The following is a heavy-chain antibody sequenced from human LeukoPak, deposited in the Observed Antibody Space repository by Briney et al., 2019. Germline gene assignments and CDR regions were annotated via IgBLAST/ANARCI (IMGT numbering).Heavy chain of an antibody. V-gene: IGHV4-39*07. CDR1: GGSISSTSYY. CDR2: IYYSGST. D-gene: IGHD1-26*01. J-gene: IGHJ6*03. CDR3: ARVLVGTTDCYYYMDV. Sequence: SETLSLTCTVSGGSISSTSYYWGWIRQPPGKGLEWIASIYYSGSTYYNPSLKSRVTISVDTSKNQFSLKLSSVTAADTAVYYCARVLVGTTDCYYYMDVWGKGTTVTVSS.